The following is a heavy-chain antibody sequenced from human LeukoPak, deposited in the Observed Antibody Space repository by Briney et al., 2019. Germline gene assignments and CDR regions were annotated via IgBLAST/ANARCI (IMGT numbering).Heavy chain of an antibody. CDR1: GGTFSSYA. J-gene: IGHJ4*02. V-gene: IGHV1-69*06. D-gene: IGHD6-13*01. Sequence: SVKVSCKASGGTFSSYAISWVRQAPGKGLEWMGRIISVFGTANYAQKFQGRVTITADKSTSTAYMELSSLRSEDTAVYYCARGGYRQQLVDYWGQGTLVTVSS. CDR3: ARGGYRQQLVDY. CDR2: IISVFGTA.